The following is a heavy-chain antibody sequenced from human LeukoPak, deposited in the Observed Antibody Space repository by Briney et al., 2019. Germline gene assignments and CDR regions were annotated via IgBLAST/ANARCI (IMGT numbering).Heavy chain of an antibody. CDR1: GFTFSSYA. Sequence: GGSLRLSCAASGFTFSSYAMSWVRQAPGKGLEWVSAISGSGGSTYYADSVKGRFTIPRDNSKNTLYLQMNSLRAEDTAVYYCALLNLWFGEFYDYWGQGTLVTVSS. CDR3: ALLNLWFGEFYDY. D-gene: IGHD3-10*01. J-gene: IGHJ4*02. V-gene: IGHV3-23*01. CDR2: ISGSGGST.